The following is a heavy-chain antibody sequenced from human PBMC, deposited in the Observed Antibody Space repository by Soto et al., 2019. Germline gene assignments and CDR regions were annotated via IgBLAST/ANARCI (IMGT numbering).Heavy chain of an antibody. CDR3: ARDRPNSGFDY. D-gene: IGHD7-27*01. CDR1: GFTFNSYG. CDR2: IWYDGSNK. Sequence: PGGSLRLSCAASGFTFNSYGMHWVRQAPGKGLEWVAVIWYDGSNKYYGDSVKGRFTISRDNSKNTLYLQMNSLRAEDTAVYYCARDRPNSGFDYWGQGTLVTVSS. J-gene: IGHJ4*02. V-gene: IGHV3-33*01.